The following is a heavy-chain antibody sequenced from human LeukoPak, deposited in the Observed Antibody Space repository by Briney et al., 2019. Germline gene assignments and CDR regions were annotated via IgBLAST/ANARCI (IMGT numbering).Heavy chain of an antibody. V-gene: IGHV4-39*01. Sequence: PSETLSLTCVVSGGSISSSSHYWGWIRQAPGKRLECIGTIYYSGSSYYNPSLKSRVTMSVDTSKNQFSLRLSSVTAADTAVYYCARLPAITTYYYYYMDVWGKGTMVTVSS. CDR2: IYYSGSS. J-gene: IGHJ6*03. CDR3: ARLPAITTYYYYYMDV. D-gene: IGHD5-12*01. CDR1: GGSISSSSHY.